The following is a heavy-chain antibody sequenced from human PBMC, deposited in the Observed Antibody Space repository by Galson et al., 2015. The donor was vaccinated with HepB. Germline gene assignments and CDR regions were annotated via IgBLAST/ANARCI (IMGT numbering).Heavy chain of an antibody. CDR3: ARAVFKSWRWLQFGAFDI. CDR1: GYSVSSNSAA. D-gene: IGHD5-24*01. Sequence: CAISGYSVSSNSAAWNRIRQSPSRGLEWLGRTYYRSKWYNDYAVSVRSRITINPDTSKNQFSLQLNSVTPEDTDVYYCARAVFKSWRWLQFGAFDIWGQGTMVTVSS. CDR2: TYYRSKWYN. J-gene: IGHJ3*02. V-gene: IGHV6-1*01.